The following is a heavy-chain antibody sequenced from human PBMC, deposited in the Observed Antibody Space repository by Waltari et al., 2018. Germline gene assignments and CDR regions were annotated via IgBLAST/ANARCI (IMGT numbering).Heavy chain of an antibody. V-gene: IGHV3-30*19. D-gene: IGHD2-2*01. CDR1: GFTFSRHI. Sequence: GFTFSRHIIHRVRQAPGKGLEWVAATAFDVRKYYADSVKGRFTIAGDNARHTVSLQVDSLRPEDTAVYYGAREGGTSGYSGYFDDWGQGTLVTVSS. CDR3: AREGGTSGYSGYFDD. CDR2: TAFDVRK. J-gene: IGHJ4*02.